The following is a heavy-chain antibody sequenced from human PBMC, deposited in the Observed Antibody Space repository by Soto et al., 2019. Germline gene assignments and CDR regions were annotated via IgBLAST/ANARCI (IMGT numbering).Heavy chain of an antibody. D-gene: IGHD3-10*01. V-gene: IGHV4-39*01. CDR1: GASISSRNNY. CDR3: ARQGVDIRSFDL. Sequence: LTCTVSGASISSRNNYWAWIRQPPGKGLEWIGSIYYNGGSHYTPSLKSRVTISVDTSKNQFSLRLNSVTAADTAVYTCARQGVDIRSFDLWGQGTLVTVSS. J-gene: IGHJ4*02. CDR2: IYYNGGS.